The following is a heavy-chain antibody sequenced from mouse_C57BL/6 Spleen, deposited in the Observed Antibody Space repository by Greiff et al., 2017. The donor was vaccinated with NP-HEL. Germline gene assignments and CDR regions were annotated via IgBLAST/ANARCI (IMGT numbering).Heavy chain of an antibody. CDR1: GYAFSSSW. CDR2: IYPGDGDT. D-gene: IGHD2-1*01. CDR3: AKRGNYHWYFDV. V-gene: IGHV1-82*01. J-gene: IGHJ1*03. Sequence: QVQLQQSGPELVKPGASVKISCKASGYAFSSSWMNWVKQRPGKGLEWIGRIYPGDGDTNYNGKFKGKATLTADKSSSTAYMQLSSLTSEDSAVYFCAKRGNYHWYFDVWGTGTTVTVSS.